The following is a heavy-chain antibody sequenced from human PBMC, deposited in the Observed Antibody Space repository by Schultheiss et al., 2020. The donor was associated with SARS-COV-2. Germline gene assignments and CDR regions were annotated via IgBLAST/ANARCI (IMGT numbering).Heavy chain of an antibody. CDR1: GGSISSGNW. V-gene: IGHV4-4*02. CDR3: ARIGYCSGGSCRALYYYYYMDV. D-gene: IGHD2-15*01. J-gene: IGHJ6*03. CDR2: IYHSGST. Sequence: SETLSLTCTVSGGSISSGNWWSWVRQPPGKGLEWLGEIYHSGSTNYNPSLKSRVTISVDKSKNQFSLKLSSVTAADTAVYYCARIGYCSGGSCRALYYYYYMDVWGKGTTVTVSS.